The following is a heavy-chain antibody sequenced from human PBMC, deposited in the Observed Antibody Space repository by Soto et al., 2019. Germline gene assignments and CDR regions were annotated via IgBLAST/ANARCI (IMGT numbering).Heavy chain of an antibody. V-gene: IGHV3-73*01. Sequence: GGSLRLSCAASGFTFSGSAMHWVRQASGKGLEWVGRIRSKANSYATAYAASVKGRFTISRDDSKNTAYLQMNSLKTEDTAVYYCTRHPELAVYGDYPTEYFQHWGQGTLVTVSS. CDR1: GFTFSGSA. D-gene: IGHD4-17*01. J-gene: IGHJ1*01. CDR2: IRSKANSYAT. CDR3: TRHPELAVYGDYPTEYFQH.